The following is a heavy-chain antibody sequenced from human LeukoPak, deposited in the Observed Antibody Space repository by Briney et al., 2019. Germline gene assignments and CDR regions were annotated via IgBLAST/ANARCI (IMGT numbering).Heavy chain of an antibody. D-gene: IGHD3-22*01. Sequence: GGSLRLSCAASGFTFDDHGMSWVRQAPGKGLEWVSGINWSGGSTGYADSVKGRFTISRDNAKNSLYLQMNSLTAEDTALYYCARHYYDSSDYYSVNFFDYWGQGTLVTVSS. CDR1: GFTFDDHG. CDR3: ARHYYDSSDYYSVNFFDY. CDR2: INWSGGST. V-gene: IGHV3-20*04. J-gene: IGHJ4*02.